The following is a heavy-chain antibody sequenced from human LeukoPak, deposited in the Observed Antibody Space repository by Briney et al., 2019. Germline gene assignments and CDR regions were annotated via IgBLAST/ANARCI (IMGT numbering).Heavy chain of an antibody. CDR2: MNPNSGNT. V-gene: IGHV1-8*01. Sequence: ASVKVSCKASGYTFTSYGINWVRQATGQGLEWMGWMNPNSGNTGYAQKFQGRVTMTRNTSISTAYMELSSLRSEDTAVYYCARGASSGWYSYYYYGMDVWGQGTTVTVSS. CDR1: GYTFTSYG. J-gene: IGHJ6*02. D-gene: IGHD6-19*01. CDR3: ARGASSGWYSYYYYGMDV.